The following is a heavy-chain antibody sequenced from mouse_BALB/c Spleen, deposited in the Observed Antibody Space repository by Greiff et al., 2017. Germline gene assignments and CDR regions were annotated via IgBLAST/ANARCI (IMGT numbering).Heavy chain of an antibody. CDR1: GFTFSSYG. CDR2: ISSGGSYT. V-gene: IGHV5-6*01. CDR3: ARDDYDGTGFDY. Sequence: EVNLVESGGDLVKPGGSLKLSCAASGFTFSSYGMSWVRQTPDKRLEWVATISSGGSYTYYPDSVKGRFTISRDNAKNTLYLQMSSLKSEDTAMYYCARDDYDGTGFDYWGQGTTLTVSS. J-gene: IGHJ2*01. D-gene: IGHD2-4*01.